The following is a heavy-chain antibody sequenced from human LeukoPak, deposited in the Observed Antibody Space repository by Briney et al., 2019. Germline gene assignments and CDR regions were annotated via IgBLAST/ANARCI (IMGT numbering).Heavy chain of an antibody. CDR2: IRYDGSNK. D-gene: IGHD6-13*01. CDR3: AKLEAAAGDAFDI. V-gene: IGHV3-30*02. J-gene: IGHJ3*02. Sequence: GSLRLSCAASGFTFSSYGMHWVRQAPGKGLEWVAFIRYDGSNKYYADSVKGRFTISRDNSKNTLYLQMNSLRAEDTAVYYCAKLEAAAGDAFDIWGQGTMVTVSS. CDR1: GFTFSSYG.